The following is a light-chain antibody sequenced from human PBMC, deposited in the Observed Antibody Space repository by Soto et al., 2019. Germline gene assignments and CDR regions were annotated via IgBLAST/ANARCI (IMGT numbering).Light chain of an antibody. CDR1: ESVSSY. J-gene: IGKJ1*01. Sequence: EIVLTQSPATLSLSPGERATLSCRASESVSSYLAWYQQKPGQAPRLLIYDASNRATGIPARFSGSGSGTDFNLTISSLEPEDFAVSYCQQRSKWPPWTFGQGTKVEIK. V-gene: IGKV3-11*01. CDR2: DAS. CDR3: QQRSKWPPWT.